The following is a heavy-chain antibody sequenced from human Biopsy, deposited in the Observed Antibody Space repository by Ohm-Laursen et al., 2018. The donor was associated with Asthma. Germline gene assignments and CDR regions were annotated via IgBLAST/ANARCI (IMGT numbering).Heavy chain of an antibody. CDR3: AREGVAGTHIED. J-gene: IGHJ4*02. CDR1: GITFSTYG. Sequence: SLRLSCAASGITFSTYGMHWVRQAPGKGLEWVAVISYDRSNEYYADSVEGRFTISRDNSKNTLSLQMNSLTAEDTAMYYCAREGVAGTHIEDWGQGTRVTVSS. D-gene: IGHD6-19*01. CDR2: ISYDRSNE. V-gene: IGHV3-30*19.